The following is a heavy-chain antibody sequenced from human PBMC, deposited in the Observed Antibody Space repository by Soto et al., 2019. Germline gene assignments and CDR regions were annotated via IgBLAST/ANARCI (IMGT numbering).Heavy chain of an antibody. CDR2: IYPGDSDT. CDR3: ARVGVGRYDILTGGIYYYYYYMDV. Sequence: GESLKISCKGSGYSFTSYWIGWVRQMPGKGLEWMGIIYPGDSDTRYSPSFQGQVTISADKSISTAYLQWSSLKASDTAMYYCARVGVGRYDILTGGIYYYYYYMDVWGKGTTVTVSS. CDR1: GYSFTSYW. J-gene: IGHJ6*03. V-gene: IGHV5-51*01. D-gene: IGHD3-9*01.